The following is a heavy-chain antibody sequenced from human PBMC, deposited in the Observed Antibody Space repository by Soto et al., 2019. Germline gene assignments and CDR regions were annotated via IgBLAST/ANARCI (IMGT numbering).Heavy chain of an antibody. Sequence: GESLKISCKGSGYSFTSYWISWVRQMPGKGLEWMGRIDPSDSYTNSSPSFQGHVTISADKSISTAYLQWSSLKASDTAMYYCATSIVVVTATYYGMDVWGQGTTVTVSS. V-gene: IGHV5-10-1*01. CDR1: GYSFTSYW. D-gene: IGHD2-21*02. CDR3: ATSIVVVTATYYGMDV. CDR2: IDPSDSYT. J-gene: IGHJ6*02.